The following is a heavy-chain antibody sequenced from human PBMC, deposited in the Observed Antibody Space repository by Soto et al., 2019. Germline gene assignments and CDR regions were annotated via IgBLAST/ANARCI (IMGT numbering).Heavy chain of an antibody. J-gene: IGHJ6*02. CDR1: GGSISSSNW. D-gene: IGHD7-27*01. CDR3: ARVAKLGIYYGMDV. Sequence: LSLTCAVSGGSISSSNWWSWVCQPPGKGLEWIGEIYHSGSTNYNPSLKSRVTISVDKSKNQFSLKLSSVTAADTAVYYCARVAKLGIYYGMDVWGQGTTVTVSS. CDR2: IYHSGST. V-gene: IGHV4-4*02.